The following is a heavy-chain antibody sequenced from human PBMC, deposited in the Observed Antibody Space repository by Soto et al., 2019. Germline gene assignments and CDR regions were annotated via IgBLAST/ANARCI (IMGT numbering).Heavy chain of an antibody. V-gene: IGHV4-34*01. Sequence: SETLSLTCAVYGGSFSGYYWSWIRQTPGKGLEWIGEINDSGSTNHNPSLKSRVTISVDTSKNQFSLKLSSVTAADTAVYYCARVRGDYDILTGYSPRDAFDIWGQGTMVTVSS. D-gene: IGHD3-9*01. CDR1: GGSFSGYY. J-gene: IGHJ3*02. CDR2: INDSGST. CDR3: ARVRGDYDILTGYSPRDAFDI.